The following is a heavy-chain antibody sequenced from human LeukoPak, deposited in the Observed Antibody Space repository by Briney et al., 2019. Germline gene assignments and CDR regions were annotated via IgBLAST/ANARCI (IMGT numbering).Heavy chain of an antibody. J-gene: IGHJ4*02. CDR1: AFSLNAYN. CDR2: ISYTGTYI. D-gene: IGHD1-26*01. Sequence: GRSLRLSCAASAFSLNAYNMNWVRQAPGKGLEWVSSISYTGTYIYYADSVKGRFTISRDNAQNSLYLQMNSLRAEDTAIYYCVRDRGTYRPIDYWGQGTLVTVSS. CDR3: VRDRGTYRPIDY. V-gene: IGHV3-21*04.